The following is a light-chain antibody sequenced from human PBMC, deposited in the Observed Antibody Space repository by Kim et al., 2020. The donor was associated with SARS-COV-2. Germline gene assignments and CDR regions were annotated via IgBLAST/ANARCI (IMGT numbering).Light chain of an antibody. CDR1: QSISSW. CDR3: QQYNSYSR. CDR2: DAS. J-gene: IGKJ1*01. Sequence: SASVGDRVTITCRASQSISSWLAWYQQKPGKAPKLLIYDASSLESGVPSRFSGSGSGTEFTLTISSLQPDDFATYYCQQYNSYSRFGQGTKVDIK. V-gene: IGKV1-5*01.